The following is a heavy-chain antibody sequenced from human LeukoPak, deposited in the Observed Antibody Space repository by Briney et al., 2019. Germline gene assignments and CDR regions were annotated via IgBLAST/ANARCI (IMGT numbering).Heavy chain of an antibody. CDR1: GYTFTSYD. D-gene: IGHD3-10*01. V-gene: IGHV1-8*01. CDR3: ARAGDYYGSGDQGY. Sequence: ASVKVSCKASGYTFTSYDINWVRQATGQGLEWMGWMNPNSGNTGYAQKFQGRVTMTRNTSISTAYMELSSLRSEDTAVYYCARAGDYYGSGDQGYWGQGTLVTVSS. CDR2: MNPNSGNT. J-gene: IGHJ4*02.